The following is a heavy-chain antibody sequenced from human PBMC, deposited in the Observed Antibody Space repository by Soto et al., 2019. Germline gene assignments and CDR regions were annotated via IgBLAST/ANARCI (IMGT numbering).Heavy chain of an antibody. J-gene: IGHJ4*02. CDR2: IDTSGHST. D-gene: IGHD6-13*01. Sequence: PGGSRSLSWEASGFVFTNFGMHWVRHVPGKGLVWVARIDTSGHSTNYAESVKGRFTISRDNAKNTVSLQMNSLRVEDTGVYYCAKDSWYFDLWSQGSQVTVSS. CDR1: GFVFTNFG. V-gene: IGHV3-74*01. CDR3: AKDSWYFDL.